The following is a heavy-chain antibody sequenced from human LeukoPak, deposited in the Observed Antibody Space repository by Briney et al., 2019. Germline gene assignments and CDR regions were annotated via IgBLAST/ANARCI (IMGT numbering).Heavy chain of an antibody. J-gene: IGHJ4*02. CDR1: GFTFSSYA. Sequence: AGGSLRLSCAASGFTFSSYAMSWVRQAPGKGLEWVSAISGSGGSTYYVDSVKGRFTISRDNSKNTLYLQMNSLRAEDTAVYYCATSIAAANFDYWGQGTLVTVSS. V-gene: IGHV3-23*01. D-gene: IGHD6-13*01. CDR3: ATSIAAANFDY. CDR2: ISGSGGST.